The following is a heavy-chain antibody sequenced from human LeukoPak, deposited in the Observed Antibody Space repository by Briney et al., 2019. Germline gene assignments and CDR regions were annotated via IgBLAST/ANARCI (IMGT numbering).Heavy chain of an antibody. D-gene: IGHD3-3*01. J-gene: IGHJ6*03. Sequence: GGSLRLSCAASGFTFSNAWMSWVRQAPGKGLEWVGRIKSKTDGGTTDYAAPVKGRFTISRDDSKNTLYLQMNSLKTEDTAVYYCTTDEPFRTIFGVVTYYYMDVWGKGTTVTVSS. CDR3: TTDEPFRTIFGVVTYYYMDV. CDR1: GFTFSNAW. V-gene: IGHV3-15*01. CDR2: IKSKTDGGTT.